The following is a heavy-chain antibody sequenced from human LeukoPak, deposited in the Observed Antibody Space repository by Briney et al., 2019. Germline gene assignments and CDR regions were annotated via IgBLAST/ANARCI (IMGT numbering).Heavy chain of an antibody. CDR1: GYSFTSYW. V-gene: IGHV5-51*01. D-gene: IGHD2-21*02. Sequence: GESLKISCKGSGYSFTSYWIGWVRQMPGKGLEWMGIIYPGDSDTGYSPSFQGQVTISADKSISTAYLQWSSLKASDTAMYYCARLAYCGGDCYSASPDYWGQGTLVTVSS. J-gene: IGHJ4*02. CDR3: ARLAYCGGDCYSASPDY. CDR2: IYPGDSDT.